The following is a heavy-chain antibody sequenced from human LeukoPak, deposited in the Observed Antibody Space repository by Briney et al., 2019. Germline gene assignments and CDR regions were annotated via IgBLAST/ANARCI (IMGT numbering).Heavy chain of an antibody. D-gene: IGHD7-27*01. V-gene: IGHV3-30*18. J-gene: IGHJ6*03. CDR3: ANGLAASGDFLLRDYYYFMDV. CDR2: ISYDGNDK. CDR1: GFTFNTYG. Sequence: GGSLRLSCAASGFTFNTYGMHWVRQAPGKGLEWVAVISYDGNDKYYADSVKGRYSVSRDNSKNTLFLQMDSLRPEDTAVYYCANGLAASGDFLLRDYYYFMDVWGKGTTVTVSS.